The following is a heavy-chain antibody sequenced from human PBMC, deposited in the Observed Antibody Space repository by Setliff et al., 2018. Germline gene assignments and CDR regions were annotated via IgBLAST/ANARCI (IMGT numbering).Heavy chain of an antibody. CDR3: AKDXGEY. J-gene: IGHJ4*02. D-gene: IGHD3-16*01. CDR2: ISYDGSNK. CDR1: GFTFSSYA. V-gene: IGHV3-30*04. Sequence: PGGSLRLSCAASGFTFSSYAMHWVRQAPGKGLEWVAVISYDGSNKDYADSAQGRFTISRDNSKNTLYLQMNSLRAEDTAVYYCAKDXGEYWGQGTLVTVSS.